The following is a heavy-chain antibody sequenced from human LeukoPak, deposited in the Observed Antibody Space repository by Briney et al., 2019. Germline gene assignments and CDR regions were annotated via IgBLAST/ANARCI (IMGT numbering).Heavy chain of an antibody. CDR1: GFTVSSNY. CDR2: IYSGGST. Sequence: PGGSLRLSCAASGFTVSSNYMSWVRQAPGKGLEWVSIIYSGGSTFYADSVKGRFTISRDNAKNTLYLQMNSLRADDTAVYYCAREGTYNYDSSGFGDYWGQGTLVTVSS. CDR3: AREGTYNYDSSGFGDY. V-gene: IGHV3-53*01. D-gene: IGHD3-22*01. J-gene: IGHJ4*02.